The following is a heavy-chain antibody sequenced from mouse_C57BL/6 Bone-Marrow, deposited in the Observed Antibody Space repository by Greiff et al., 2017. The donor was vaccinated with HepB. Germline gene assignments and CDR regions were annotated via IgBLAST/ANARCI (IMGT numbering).Heavy chain of an antibody. CDR2: ISSGGSYT. CDR3: ARDFYYGSSYAYYYAMDY. D-gene: IGHD1-1*01. V-gene: IGHV5-6*01. CDR1: GFTFSSYG. J-gene: IGHJ4*01. Sequence: EVQVVESGGDLVKPGGSLKLSCAASGFTFSSYGMSWVRQTPDKRLEWVATISSGGSYTYYPDSVKGRFTISRDNAKNTLYLQMSSLKSEDTAMYYCARDFYYGSSYAYYYAMDYWGQGTSVTVSS.